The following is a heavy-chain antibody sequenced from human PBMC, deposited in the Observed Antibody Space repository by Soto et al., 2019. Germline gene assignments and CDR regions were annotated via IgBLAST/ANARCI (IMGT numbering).Heavy chain of an antibody. CDR1: GFTFSSYA. CDR2: ISGSGGST. CDR3: AKDESRRNRRYFDL. V-gene: IGHV3-23*01. Sequence: EVQLLVSGGGLVQPGGSLRLSCAASGFTFSSYAMYWVRQAPGKGLEWVSVISGSGGSTYYADSVKGRFTISRDNSKSTLYLQMNSLRAEDTAVYYCAKDESRRNRRYFDLWGRGTLVTVSS. J-gene: IGHJ2*01. D-gene: IGHD4-4*01.